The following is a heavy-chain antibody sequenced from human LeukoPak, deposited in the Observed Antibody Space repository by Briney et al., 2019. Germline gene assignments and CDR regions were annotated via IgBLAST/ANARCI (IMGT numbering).Heavy chain of an antibody. D-gene: IGHD1-26*01. Sequence: GGSLRLSYAASGFTFSSYWMHWVRQAPGKGLVWVSRINSDGSSTSYADSVKGRFTISRDNAKNTLYLQMNSLRAEDTAVYYCARAPRYSGSYYPFDYWGQGTLVTVSS. V-gene: IGHV3-74*01. CDR1: GFTFSSYW. CDR3: ARAPRYSGSYYPFDY. J-gene: IGHJ4*02. CDR2: INSDGSST.